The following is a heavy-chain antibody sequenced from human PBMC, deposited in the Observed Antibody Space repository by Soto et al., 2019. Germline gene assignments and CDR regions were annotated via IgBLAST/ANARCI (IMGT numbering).Heavy chain of an antibody. CDR3: ARELVATNGMAV. D-gene: IGHD5-12*01. J-gene: IGHJ6*02. V-gene: IGHV3-48*03. Sequence: RLSCAASGFIFSDYDMNWVRQAPGNGLEWLSYISDSGRIIYNADSVKGRFTISRDNAQNSLYLQMNTLRPEDTAIYYCARELVATNGMAVWGQVTTMTV. CDR1: GFIFSDYD. CDR2: ISDSGRII.